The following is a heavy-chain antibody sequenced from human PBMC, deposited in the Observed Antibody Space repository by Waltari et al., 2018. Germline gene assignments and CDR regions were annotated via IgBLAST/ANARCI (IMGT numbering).Heavy chain of an antibody. CDR3: ARRVSTKGAFEV. J-gene: IGHJ3*01. CDR1: GGPFSSVG. CDR2: IIPMPGIT. Sequence: QVQLVQSGAEVKQPGSSVKVSCKSSGGPFSSVGLHWLRQAPGQGLEWMGKIIPMPGITDYEQKFQSRLRITADRSTTTGYMELRSLGSEDTAIYYCARRVSTKGAFEVWGRGTLVTVSP. V-gene: IGHV1-69*02. D-gene: IGHD5-12*01.